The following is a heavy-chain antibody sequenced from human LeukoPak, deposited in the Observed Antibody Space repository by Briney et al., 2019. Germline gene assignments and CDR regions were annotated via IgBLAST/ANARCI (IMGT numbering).Heavy chain of an antibody. Sequence: GGSLRLSCAASGFTFSSYEMNWVRQAPGKGLEWVSYISSSDNTIYYADSVKGRFTISRDNAKNSLYLQMNSLRAEDTAVYYCARRGYYYDSSGYYLGGFDYWGQGTLVTVSS. V-gene: IGHV3-48*03. D-gene: IGHD3-22*01. J-gene: IGHJ4*02. CDR1: GFTFSSYE. CDR2: ISSSDNTI. CDR3: ARRGYYYDSSGYYLGGFDY.